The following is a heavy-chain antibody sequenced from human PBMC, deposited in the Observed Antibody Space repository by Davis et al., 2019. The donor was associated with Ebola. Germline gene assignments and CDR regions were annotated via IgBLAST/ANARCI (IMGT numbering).Heavy chain of an antibody. D-gene: IGHD2-2*01. CDR2: TNTDASEK. Sequence: GESLKLSCAGSQFNFTGAWMNWVRQAPGKGLEWVASTNTDASEKYYVDSARGRFTISRDNARNSLYLQMNSLRAEDTAVYYCARDVVDAAIGGLDVWGQGTTVTVSS. CDR1: QFNFTGAW. J-gene: IGHJ6*02. V-gene: IGHV3-7*01. CDR3: ARDVVDAAIGGLDV.